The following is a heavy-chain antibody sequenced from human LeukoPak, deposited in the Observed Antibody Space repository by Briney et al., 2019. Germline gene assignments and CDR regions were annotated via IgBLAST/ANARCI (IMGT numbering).Heavy chain of an antibody. V-gene: IGHV1-2*02. CDR2: INPNSGGT. J-gene: IGHJ4*02. CDR3: ARDQDYYDSSGFDY. D-gene: IGHD3-22*01. CDR1: GGTFSSYA. Sequence: ASVKVSCKASGGTFSSYAISWVRQAPGQGLEWMGWINPNSGGTNYAQKFQGRVTMTRDTSISTAYMELSRLRSDDTAVYYCARDQDYYDSSGFDYWGQGTLVTVSS.